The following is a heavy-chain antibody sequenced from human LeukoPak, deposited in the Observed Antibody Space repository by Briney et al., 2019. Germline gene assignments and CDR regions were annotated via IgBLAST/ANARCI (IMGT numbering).Heavy chain of an antibody. J-gene: IGHJ4*02. V-gene: IGHV1-2*02. CDR3: STEDKYCTTTTCADY. D-gene: IGHD2-2*01. Sequence: ASVKVSCKASGYSFATYYVHWVRQAPGQGLEWMGYMRPASGDSNFAHKFQDRVTMTRDTSITTAYLELSRLTSDDTAVYFCSTEDKYCTTTTCADYWGQGTLVTVSS. CDR1: GYSFATYY. CDR2: MRPASGDS.